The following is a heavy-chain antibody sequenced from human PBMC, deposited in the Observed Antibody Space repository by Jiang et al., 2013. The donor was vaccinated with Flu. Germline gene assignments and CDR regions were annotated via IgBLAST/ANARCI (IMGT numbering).Heavy chain of an antibody. CDR2: ISPGDSDA. D-gene: IGHD3-22*01. CDR3: ARLSPPTYYYDSRPYFFDY. Sequence: PGESLKISCKGSGYSFTNYWIGWVRQMPGKGLEWMGIISPGDSDARYSPSFKGQVTILADKSISTAYLQWSSLKVSDIAMYYCARLSPPTYYYDSRPYFFDYWGQGTLVTVSS. V-gene: IGHV5-51*01. CDR1: GYSFTNYW. J-gene: IGHJ4*02.